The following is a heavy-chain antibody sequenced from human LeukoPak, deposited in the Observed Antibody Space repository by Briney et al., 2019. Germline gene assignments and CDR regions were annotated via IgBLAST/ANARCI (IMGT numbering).Heavy chain of an antibody. V-gene: IGHV3-48*03. CDR1: GFTFSSYE. J-gene: IGHJ5*02. Sequence: GGSLRLSCAASGFTFSSYEMNWVRQAPGKGLEWVSYISSSGSTIYYADSVKGRFTISRDNAKNSLYLQMNSLRAEDTAVYYCATSTVYSNYEGLYPGPFDPWGQGTLVTVSS. D-gene: IGHD4-11*01. CDR3: ATSTVYSNYEGLYPGPFDP. CDR2: ISSSGSTI.